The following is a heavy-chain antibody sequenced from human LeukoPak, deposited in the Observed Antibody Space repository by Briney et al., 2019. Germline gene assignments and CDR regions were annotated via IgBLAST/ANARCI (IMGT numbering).Heavy chain of an antibody. V-gene: IGHV5-51*01. CDR1: GYRFTSYW. CDR3: ATYAGSYSKYFQH. D-gene: IGHD3-10*01. CDR2: IYPGDSDT. J-gene: IGHJ1*01. Sequence: GESLKISCKGSGYRFTSYWIGWVRQMPGKGLEWMGFIYPGDSDTRYSPSFQGQVTISADKSISTAYLQWSSLKASDTAMYFCATYAGSYSKYFQHWGQGTLVTVSS.